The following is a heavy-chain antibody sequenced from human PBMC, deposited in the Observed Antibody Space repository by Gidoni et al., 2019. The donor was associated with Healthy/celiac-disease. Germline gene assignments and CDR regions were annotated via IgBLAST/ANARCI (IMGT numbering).Heavy chain of an antibody. D-gene: IGHD1-26*01. CDR2: IYSGGRT. CDR1: GLTVSSNY. V-gene: IGHV3-53*02. J-gene: IGHJ4*02. Sequence: EVQLVETGGGLIQPGGSLRLSCAASGLTVSSNYMSWVRQAPGKGLEWVSVIYSGGRTYYEESVKGRFTISRDNSKNTLYLQMNSLRAEDTAVYYCARDPGGELTDYWGQGTLVTVSS. CDR3: ARDPGGELTDY.